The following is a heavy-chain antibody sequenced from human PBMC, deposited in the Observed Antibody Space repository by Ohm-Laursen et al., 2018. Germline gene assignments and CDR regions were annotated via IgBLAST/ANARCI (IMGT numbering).Heavy chain of an antibody. CDR1: VFTFSDYY. V-gene: IGHV3-11*01. CDR3: ARDKGSGGRCLGHGMDV. J-gene: IGHJ6*02. CDR2: MSSSGSTI. Sequence: SLRLSCAASVFTFSDYYMSWIRQAPGKGLERVSYMSSSGSTIYYSDSGKGRFTISRDNAKNSLYLQMISLRAEDTAVYYCARDKGSGGRCLGHGMDVWGQGTSVTVSS. D-gene: IGHD2-15*01.